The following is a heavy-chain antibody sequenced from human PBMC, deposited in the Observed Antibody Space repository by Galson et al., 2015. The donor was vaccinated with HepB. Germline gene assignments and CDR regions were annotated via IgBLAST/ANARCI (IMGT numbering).Heavy chain of an antibody. Sequence: TLSLTCTVSGGSISSGGYYWSWIRQHPGKGLEWIGYIYYSGSTYYNPSLKSRVTISVDTSKNQFSLKLSSVTAADTAVYYCARDAGGYSYGGGLDYWGQGTLVTVSS. D-gene: IGHD5-18*01. J-gene: IGHJ4*02. CDR2: IYYSGST. V-gene: IGHV4-31*03. CDR3: ARDAGGYSYGGGLDY. CDR1: GGSISSGGYY.